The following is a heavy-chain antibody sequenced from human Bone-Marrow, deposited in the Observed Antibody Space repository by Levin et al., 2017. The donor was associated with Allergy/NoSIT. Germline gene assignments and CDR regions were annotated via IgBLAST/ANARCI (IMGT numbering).Heavy chain of an antibody. V-gene: IGHV4-4*02. J-gene: IGHJ2*01. CDR1: GGSISSSNW. D-gene: IGHD4-23*01. Sequence: SQTLSLTCAVSGGSISSSNWWSWVRQSPDKGLEWIAEIFHSGSTTYHSSLKSRVTISVDKSNNQFSLRLTSVTAADTAVYYCAREAGGNGLRYFDLWGRGTLVTVSS. CDR2: IFHSGST. CDR3: AREAGGNGLRYFDL.